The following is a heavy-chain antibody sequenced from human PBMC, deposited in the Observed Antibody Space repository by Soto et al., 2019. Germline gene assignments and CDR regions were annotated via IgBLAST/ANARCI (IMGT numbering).Heavy chain of an antibody. CDR2: ILPIFGTA. V-gene: IGHV1-69*12. Sequence: QVQLVQSGAEVKKPGSSVKVSCKASGGTFSTDAINWVRQAPGQGPEWMGGILPIFGTADYAQKFQGRVTITADVSTNTASMELSSLRSEDTAVYYCARGHDYGGNSDAFDSWGQGTMVTVSS. D-gene: IGHD2-21*02. CDR3: ARGHDYGGNSDAFDS. CDR1: GGTFSTDA. J-gene: IGHJ3*02.